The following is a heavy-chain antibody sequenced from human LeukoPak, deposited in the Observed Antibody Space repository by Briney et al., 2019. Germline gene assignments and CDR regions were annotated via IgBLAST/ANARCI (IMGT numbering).Heavy chain of an antibody. V-gene: IGHV1-69*13. Sequence: SVKVSCKASGYTFTDYYVHWVRQAPGQGLEWMGGIIPIFGTANYAQKFQGRVTITADESTSTAYMELSSLRSEDTAVYYCARHPDTAMAPTWFDYWGQGTLVTVSS. CDR2: IIPIFGTA. D-gene: IGHD5-18*01. J-gene: IGHJ4*02. CDR3: ARHPDTAMAPTWFDY. CDR1: GYTFTDYY.